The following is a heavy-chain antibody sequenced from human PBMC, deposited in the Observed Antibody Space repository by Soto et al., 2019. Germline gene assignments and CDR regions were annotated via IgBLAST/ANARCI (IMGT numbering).Heavy chain of an antibody. CDR3: AKDLILFRMAATNSWDY. J-gene: IGHJ4*02. D-gene: IGHD2-15*01. CDR1: GFAFNNYG. V-gene: IGHV3-30*18. CDR2: ISYDGSNN. Sequence: RLSCAASGFAFNNYGMHWVRQAPGRGLEWVAFISYDGSNNYQPDSVKGRFTISRDNSMRALYLQMNSLRPEDTAVYYCAKDLILFRMAATNSWDYWGQGTVVTVSS.